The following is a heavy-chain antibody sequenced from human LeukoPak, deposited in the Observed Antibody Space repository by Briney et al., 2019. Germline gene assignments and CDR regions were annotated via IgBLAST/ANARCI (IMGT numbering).Heavy chain of an antibody. J-gene: IGHJ4*02. CDR3: ATLMAHLDY. CDR1: GYSFTAFY. CDR2: INPNSGDT. V-gene: IGHV1-2*02. Sequence: ASVKVSCKTSGYSFTAFYIHWVRQAPGQGLEWMGWINPNSGDTNYAQKFQGRVTMTRDTTISTAYMELSWLRSDDTAVFYCATLMAHLDYWGQGTLVTVSS. D-gene: IGHD2-8*01.